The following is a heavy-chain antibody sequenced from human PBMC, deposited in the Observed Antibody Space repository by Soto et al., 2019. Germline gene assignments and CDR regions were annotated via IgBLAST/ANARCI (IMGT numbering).Heavy chain of an antibody. J-gene: IGHJ4*02. CDR1: GGSISSYY. D-gene: IGHD6-19*01. Sequence: SETLSLTCTVSGGSISSYYWSWIRQPPGKGPEWIGYIYYSGSTNYNPSLKSRVTISVDTSKNQFSLKLSSVTAADTAVYYCARAGGSSGWYVYWGQGTLVTVSS. V-gene: IGHV4-59*01. CDR3: ARAGGSSGWYVY. CDR2: IYYSGST.